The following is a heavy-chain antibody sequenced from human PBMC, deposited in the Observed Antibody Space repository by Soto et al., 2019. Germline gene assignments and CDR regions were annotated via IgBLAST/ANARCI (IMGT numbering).Heavy chain of an antibody. Sequence: ASVKVSCKASGYTFTSYGISWVRQAPGQGLEWMGWISAYNGNTNYAQKLQGRVTMTTETSTSTAYMELRSLGSDDTAVYYCARERTGYYYMDVWGKGTTVTVSS. J-gene: IGHJ6*03. CDR3: ARERTGYYYMDV. V-gene: IGHV1-18*01. CDR2: ISAYNGNT. CDR1: GYTFTSYG.